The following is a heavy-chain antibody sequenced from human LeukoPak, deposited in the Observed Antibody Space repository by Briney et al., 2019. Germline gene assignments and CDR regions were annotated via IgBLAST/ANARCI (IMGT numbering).Heavy chain of an antibody. J-gene: IGHJ6*02. CDR3: ARGMIYCSSTSCYLPDYYGMDV. D-gene: IGHD2-2*01. Sequence: ASVKVSCKASGYTFTTYDITWVRQATGQGLEWMGWMNPNSGDTAYAQKFQGRVAMTRDTSISTAYMELSSLRSEDTAVYYCARGMIYCSSTSCYLPDYYGMDVWGQGTTVTVSS. CDR1: GYTFTTYD. V-gene: IGHV1-8*01. CDR2: MNPNSGDT.